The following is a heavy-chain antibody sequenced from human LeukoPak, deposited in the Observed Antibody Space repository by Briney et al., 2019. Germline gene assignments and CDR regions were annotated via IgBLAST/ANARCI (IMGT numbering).Heavy chain of an antibody. CDR1: GFTFSSYA. Sequence: GGSLRLSCAASGFTFSSYAMGWVRQAPGKGLEWVSTITTSGGDTYYADSVKGRFTISRDNSKSTLYLQMNSLGAENTAVYYCASHLMLSGGYYGVLDWGQGTLVTVSS. V-gene: IGHV3-23*01. CDR3: ASHLMLSGGYYGVLD. J-gene: IGHJ1*01. CDR2: ITTSGGDT. D-gene: IGHD3-3*01.